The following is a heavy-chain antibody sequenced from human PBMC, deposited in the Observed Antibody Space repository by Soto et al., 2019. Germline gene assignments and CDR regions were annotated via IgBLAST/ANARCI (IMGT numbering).Heavy chain of an antibody. V-gene: IGHV5-51*01. CDR3: TRRLDGTSNYYGMDV. CDR2: IYPGDSDT. CDR1: GYSFNSYW. D-gene: IGHD1-1*01. J-gene: IGHJ6*02. Sequence: GESLKISCEGSGYSFNSYWIGWVRQMPGKGLEWMGIIYPGDSDTRYSPSFQGQVTISADKSISTAYLQWSSLKASDTAMYYCTRRLDGTSNYYGMDVWGQGTPVTVSS.